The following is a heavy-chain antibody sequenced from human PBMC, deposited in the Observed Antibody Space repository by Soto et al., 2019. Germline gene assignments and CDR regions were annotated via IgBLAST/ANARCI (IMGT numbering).Heavy chain of an antibody. CDR1: GFNFGSYG. J-gene: IGHJ4*02. CDR3: AKVGTHDKVY. D-gene: IGHD3-22*01. V-gene: IGHV3-30*18. CDR2: ISYDGSNK. Sequence: GGSLRVSCAASGFNFGSYGMHWVRQAPGKGLEWVAVISYDGSNKYYADSVKGRFTIPRDNSKSTLYLQMHSLRAEDTAVYYCAKVGTHDKVYWAQGTLVTVSS.